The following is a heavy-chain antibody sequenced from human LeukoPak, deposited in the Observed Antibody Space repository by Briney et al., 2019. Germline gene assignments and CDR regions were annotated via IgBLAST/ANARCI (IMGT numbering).Heavy chain of an antibody. Sequence: PSETLSLTCTVSGGSISSSNSYWGWIRQPPGKGLEWIGSIYYSGSTYYNPSLKSRVTISVDTSKIQFSLQLNSVTAADTAVYYCARDHLRDSYGRTYNWFDPWGQGTLVTVSS. CDR3: ARDHLRDSYGRTYNWFDP. J-gene: IGHJ5*02. D-gene: IGHD5-18*01. V-gene: IGHV4-39*02. CDR1: GGSISSSNSY. CDR2: IYYSGST.